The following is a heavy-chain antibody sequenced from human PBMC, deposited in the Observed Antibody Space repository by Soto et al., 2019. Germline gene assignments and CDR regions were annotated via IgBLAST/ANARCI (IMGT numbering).Heavy chain of an antibody. CDR2: TYYRSKWYN. CDR1: GDGFSSNSVT. D-gene: IGHD2-15*01. CDR3: ARVSCSGGSCYLFDY. Sequence: PSQTLSLTCAISGDGFSSNSVTWSWIRQSPSRGLEWLGRTYYRSKWYNDYAVSVKSRITINPDTSKNQFSLQLNSVTPEDTAVYYCARVSCSGGSCYLFDYCGQXTLVTVSS. V-gene: IGHV6-1*01. J-gene: IGHJ4*02.